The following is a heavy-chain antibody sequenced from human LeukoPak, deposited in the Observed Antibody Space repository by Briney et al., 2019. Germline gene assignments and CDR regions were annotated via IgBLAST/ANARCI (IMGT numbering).Heavy chain of an antibody. D-gene: IGHD7-27*01. V-gene: IGHV3-23*01. CDR2: ITTGDGNT. J-gene: IGHJ4*02. CDR1: GFTFSSYT. CDR3: AKDGGLWVSAHWGDS. Sequence: GGSLRLSCTAPGFTFSSYTMTWVRQAPGKGLEWVSTITTGDGNTYYADSVKGRFTVSRDDSKNTLYLQMNSLRAEDTAVYYCAKDGGLWVSAHWGDSWGRGTLVTVSS.